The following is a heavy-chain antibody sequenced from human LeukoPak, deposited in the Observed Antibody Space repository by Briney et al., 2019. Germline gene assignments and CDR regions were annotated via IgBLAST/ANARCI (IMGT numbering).Heavy chain of an antibody. CDR1: GYSFTNNW. V-gene: IGHV5-51*01. CDR2: IYPGDSET. J-gene: IGHJ4*02. D-gene: IGHD3-16*01. CDR3: ARHPWGIKVADY. Sequence: PGAPLLISSTGSGYSFTNNWTGWLRQMPGKGLECTGIIYPGDSETTYSPSFQGKVTISADKSITTAYLQWDSLKASDTAMYYCARHPWGIKVADYWGQGTLVTVSS.